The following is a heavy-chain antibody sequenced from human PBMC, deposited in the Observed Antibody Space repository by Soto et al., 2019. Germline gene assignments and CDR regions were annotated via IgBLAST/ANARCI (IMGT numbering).Heavy chain of an antibody. CDR3: ARGSIAARPDTVFDY. CDR2: INPNSGGT. Sequence: GASVKVSCKASGYTFTGYYMHWVRQAPGQGLEWMGWINPNSGGTNYAQKYQGWVTMTRDTSISTAYMELSRLRSDDTAVYYCARGSIAARPDTVFDYWGQGTLVTVSS. V-gene: IGHV1-2*04. CDR1: GYTFTGYY. D-gene: IGHD6-6*01. J-gene: IGHJ4*02.